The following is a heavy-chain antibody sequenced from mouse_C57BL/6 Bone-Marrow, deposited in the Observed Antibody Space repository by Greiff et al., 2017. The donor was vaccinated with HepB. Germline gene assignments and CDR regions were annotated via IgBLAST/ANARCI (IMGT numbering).Heavy chain of an antibody. CDR1: GYAFTNYL. Sequence: VMLVESGAELVRPGTSVKVSCKASGYAFTNYLIEWVKQRPGQGLEWIGVINPGSGGTNYNEKFKGKATLTADKSSSTAYMQLSSLTSEDSAVYFCARDYYGSSFDYWGQGTTLTVSS. CDR2: INPGSGGT. V-gene: IGHV1-54*01. CDR3: ARDYYGSSFDY. J-gene: IGHJ2*01. D-gene: IGHD1-1*01.